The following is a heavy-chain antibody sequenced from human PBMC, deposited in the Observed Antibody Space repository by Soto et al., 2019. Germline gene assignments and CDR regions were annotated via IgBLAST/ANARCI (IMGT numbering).Heavy chain of an antibody. J-gene: IGHJ6*01. V-gene: IGHV4-59*08. CDR3: ATGNIDFWSGYKYFYYGMDV. Sequence: WIRQSPGKGLEWIGYISDGGSTNYNPSLKSRVTISVGTSKNQFSLKLSSVSAADKAIYYCATGNIDFWSGYKYFYYGMDVWGQGTKVSVSS. CDR2: ISDGGST. D-gene: IGHD3-3*01.